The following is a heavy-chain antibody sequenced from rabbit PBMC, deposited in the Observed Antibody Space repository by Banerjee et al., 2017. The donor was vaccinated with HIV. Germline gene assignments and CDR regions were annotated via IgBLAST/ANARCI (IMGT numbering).Heavy chain of an antibody. Sequence: QEQLVESGGDLVKPGGTLTLTCKASGIDFSSSAWICWVRQAPGKGLELIGCIWLNDGAAWFASWAKGRFTISKTSSTTVTLQLNSLTAADTATYFCARSGGGGNGYNTLYLWGQGTLVTVS. D-gene: IGHD7-1*01. V-gene: IGHV1S45*01. CDR2: IWLNDGAA. CDR1: GIDFSSSAW. CDR3: ARSGGGGNGYNTLYL. J-gene: IGHJ3*01.